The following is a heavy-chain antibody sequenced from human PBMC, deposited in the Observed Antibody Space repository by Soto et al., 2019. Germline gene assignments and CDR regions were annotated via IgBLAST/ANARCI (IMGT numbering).Heavy chain of an antibody. Sequence: ASVKVSCKTSGFTFSNSAVQWVRQARGQRLEWMGWIVVGSGNTRYAQKLHERVTITRDMTTGTAYMQLSSLTSEDTAVYYCAAELYSGGSCCSFDIWG. CDR3: AAELYSGGSCCSFDI. CDR2: IVVGSGNT. J-gene: IGHJ3*02. D-gene: IGHD2-15*01. CDR1: GFTFSNSA. V-gene: IGHV1-58*01.